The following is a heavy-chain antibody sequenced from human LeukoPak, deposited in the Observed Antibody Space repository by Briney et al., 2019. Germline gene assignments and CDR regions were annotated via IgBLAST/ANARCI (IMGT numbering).Heavy chain of an antibody. J-gene: IGHJ4*02. Sequence: GGSLRLSCAASGFTFSSYWMTWIRQAPGKGLEWVANIKQDGSEKYYVDSVKGRFTISRDNAKNSLYLQMNSLRAEDTAVYYCARGSNYGSPYYFDYWGQGTLVTVSS. CDR1: GFTFSSYW. V-gene: IGHV3-7*05. CDR3: ARGSNYGSPYYFDY. D-gene: IGHD4-11*01. CDR2: IKQDGSEK.